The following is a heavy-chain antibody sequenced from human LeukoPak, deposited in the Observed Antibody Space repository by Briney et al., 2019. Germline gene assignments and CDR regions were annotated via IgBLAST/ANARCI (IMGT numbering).Heavy chain of an antibody. CDR3: ARTSGYSSGWRYFDY. V-gene: IGHV3-23*01. CDR2: ISGSGGST. Sequence: GGSLRLSCAASGFTFSSYAMSWVRQAPGKGLEWVSAISGSGGSTYYADSVKGRFTISRDNSKNTLYLQMNSLRAEDTAVYYCARTSGYSSGWRYFDYWGQGTLVTVSS. J-gene: IGHJ4*02. CDR1: GFTFSSYA. D-gene: IGHD6-19*01.